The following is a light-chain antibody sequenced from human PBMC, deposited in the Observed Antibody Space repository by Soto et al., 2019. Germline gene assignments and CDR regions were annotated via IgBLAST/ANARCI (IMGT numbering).Light chain of an antibody. V-gene: IGKV3-11*01. CDR2: DTS. Sequence: EIVLTQSPATLSLSPGERATLSCRASQSVSSYLAWYQQKPGQAPRLLIYDTSNSATGIPARFSGSGSGTDFTPTNSSLDPEDFAVSYCQQRSNWPITFGQGTRLEIK. CDR3: QQRSNWPIT. J-gene: IGKJ5*01. CDR1: QSVSSY.